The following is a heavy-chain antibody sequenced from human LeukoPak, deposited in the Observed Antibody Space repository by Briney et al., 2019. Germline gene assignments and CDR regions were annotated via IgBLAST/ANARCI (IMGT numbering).Heavy chain of an antibody. CDR1: GYTFTGYY. V-gene: IGHV1-2*02. CDR3: AKRTYSYGNNWFDP. D-gene: IGHD5-18*01. Sequence: ASVKVSCKASGYTFTGYYMHWVRQAPGQGLEWMGWINPNSGGTNYAQKFQGRVTMTRDTSISTAYMELSRLRSDDTAVYYCAKRTYSYGNNWFDPWGQGTLVTVSS. CDR2: INPNSGGT. J-gene: IGHJ5*02.